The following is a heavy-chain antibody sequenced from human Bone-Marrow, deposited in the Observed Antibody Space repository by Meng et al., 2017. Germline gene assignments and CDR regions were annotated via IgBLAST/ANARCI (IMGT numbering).Heavy chain of an antibody. J-gene: IGHJ4*02. CDR1: GFTFSSYA. CDR3: ARDFGWRSFDY. CDR2: ISYDGSNK. Sequence: GESLKISCAASGFTFSSYAMHWVRQAPGRGLEWVAVISYDGSNKYYADSVKGRFTISRDNSKNTLYLQMNSLRAEDTAVYYCARDFGWRSFDYWGQGTLVTVSS. V-gene: IGHV3-30*04. D-gene: IGHD3-16*01.